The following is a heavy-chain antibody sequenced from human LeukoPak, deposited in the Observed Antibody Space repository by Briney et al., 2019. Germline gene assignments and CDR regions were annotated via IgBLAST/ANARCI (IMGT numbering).Heavy chain of an antibody. CDR1: GFTFSSYW. Sequence: QSGGSLRLSCAASGFTFSSYWMHWVRQAPGKGLVWVSRINSDGSSTSYADSVKGRFTISRDNSKNTLYLQMNSLRAEDTAIYYCAKVGVAGGYYWFDPWGQGTLVTVSS. CDR3: AKVGVAGGYYWFDP. CDR2: INSDGSST. V-gene: IGHV3-74*01. D-gene: IGHD6-19*01. J-gene: IGHJ5*02.